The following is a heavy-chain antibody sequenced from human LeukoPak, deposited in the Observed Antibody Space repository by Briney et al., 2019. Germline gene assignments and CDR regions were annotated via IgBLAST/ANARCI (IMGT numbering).Heavy chain of an antibody. V-gene: IGHV3-23*01. CDR3: AKDGVGSYYYYYMDV. CDR1: GFTFDDSV. Sequence: GGSLRLSCAASGFTFDDSVMSWVRHVPGKGLEWVAAISGNGASTYYADSVKGRFTISRDNSKNTLYLQMNSLRAEDTAVCYCAKDGVGSYYYYYMDVWGKGTTVTVSS. J-gene: IGHJ6*03. D-gene: IGHD3-16*01. CDR2: ISGNGAST.